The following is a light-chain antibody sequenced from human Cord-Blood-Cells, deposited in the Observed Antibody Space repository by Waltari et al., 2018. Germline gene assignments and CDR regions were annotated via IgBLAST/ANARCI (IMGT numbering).Light chain of an antibody. CDR1: NIGSKS. CDR2: YDS. V-gene: IGLV3-21*04. J-gene: IGLJ2*01. CDR3: QVWDSSSDHVV. Sequence: SYVLTQPPSVSAAAGKTARITCGGNNIGSKSVHWYQQKPGQAPVLVIYYDSDRPSGVPERFSGSNSGNTATLTISRVEAGDEADYYCQVWDSSSDHVVFGGGTKLTVL.